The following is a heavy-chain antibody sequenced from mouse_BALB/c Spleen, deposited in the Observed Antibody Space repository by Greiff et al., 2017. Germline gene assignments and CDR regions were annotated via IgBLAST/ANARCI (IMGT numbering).Heavy chain of an antibody. J-gene: IGHJ4*01. V-gene: IGHV6-6*02. CDR1: GFTFSNYW. CDR3: TRLTGYAMDY. D-gene: IGHD4-1*01. CDR2: IRLKSNNYAT. Sequence: EVKVEESGGGLVQPGGSMKLSCVASGFTFSNYWMNWVRQSPEKGLEWVAEIRLKSNNYATHYAESVKGRFTISRDDSKSSVYLQMNNLRAEDTGIYYCTRLTGYAMDYWGQGTSVTVSS.